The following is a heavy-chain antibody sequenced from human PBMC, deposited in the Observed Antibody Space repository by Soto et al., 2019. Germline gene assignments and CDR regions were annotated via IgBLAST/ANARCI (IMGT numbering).Heavy chain of an antibody. Sequence: SETLSLTCAVSGGSISSSNWWSWVRPPPGKGLEWIGEIYHSGSTNYNPSLKSRVTISVDKSKNQFSLKLSSVTAADTAVYYCASLGRIAAAGTIEGPLSIFRYFDYWGQGTLVAVSS. J-gene: IGHJ4*02. CDR2: IYHSGST. D-gene: IGHD6-13*01. CDR1: GGSISSSNW. CDR3: ASLGRIAAAGTIEGPLSIFRYFDY. V-gene: IGHV4-4*02.